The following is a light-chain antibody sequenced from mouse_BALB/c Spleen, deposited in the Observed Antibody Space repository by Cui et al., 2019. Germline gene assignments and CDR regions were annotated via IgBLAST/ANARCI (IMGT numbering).Light chain of an antibody. CDR1: SSISSNY. V-gene: IGKV4-91*01. Sequence: EIVLTQSPTTMAASPGENITIICSASSSISSNYLHWYQQKQGSSPKPLIYRTSNLGSGVPARFSGSGSGTCYTLTIGTMGAEDVATYNCQQGSSIPSIFTFGSGTKLEIK. J-gene: IGKJ4*01. CDR2: RTS. CDR3: QQGSSIPSIFT.